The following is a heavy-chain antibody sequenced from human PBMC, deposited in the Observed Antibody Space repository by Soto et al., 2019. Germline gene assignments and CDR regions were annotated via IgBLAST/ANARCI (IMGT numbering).Heavy chain of an antibody. CDR1: GYTFTSYG. CDR3: ARAGVASDCSSTSCRDHDY. Sequence: QVQLVQSGAEVKKPGASVKVSCKASGYTFTSYGISWVRQAPGQGLEWMGWISAYNGNTNYAQKLQGGVTLNTDTSTSTAYMELRSLISDDTAVYYCARAGVASDCSSTSCRDHDYWGQGTLVTVSS. CDR2: ISAYNGNT. D-gene: IGHD2-2*01. J-gene: IGHJ4*02. V-gene: IGHV1-18*01.